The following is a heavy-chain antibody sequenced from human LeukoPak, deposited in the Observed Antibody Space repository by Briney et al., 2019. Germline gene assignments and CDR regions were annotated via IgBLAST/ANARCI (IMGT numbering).Heavy chain of an antibody. CDR1: GFTVSSNY. J-gene: IGHJ4*02. Sequence: GGSLRLSCAASGFTVSSNYMSWVRQAPGKGLEWVSVIYSGGSTYYADSVKGRFTISRDNSKNTLYLQMNSLRAEDTAVYYCAKDPIRHYDSSGYLFDYWGQGTLVTVSS. CDR3: AKDPIRHYDSSGYLFDY. V-gene: IGHV3-53*01. D-gene: IGHD3-22*01. CDR2: IYSGGST.